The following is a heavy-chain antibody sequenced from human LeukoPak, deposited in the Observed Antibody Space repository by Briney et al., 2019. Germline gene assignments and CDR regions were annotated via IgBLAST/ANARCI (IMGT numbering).Heavy chain of an antibody. V-gene: IGHV3-23*01. J-gene: IGHJ4*02. D-gene: IGHD3-16*02. CDR1: GFTFGVIV. Sequence: GGAPRISFVASGFTFGVIVMTRVRQGPGKGPEWGSSVFGGGFGAYYVHSVKGRFTISRDNSKNTLYLQMNSLRVEDTAVYYCAKFEGHPWGTYRLDYWGLGTLVTVS. CDR2: VFGGGFGA. CDR3: AKFEGHPWGTYRLDY.